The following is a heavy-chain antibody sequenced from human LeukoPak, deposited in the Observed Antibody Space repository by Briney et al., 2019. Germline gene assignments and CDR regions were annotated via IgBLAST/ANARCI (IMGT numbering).Heavy chain of an antibody. J-gene: IGHJ4*02. V-gene: IGHV4-4*07. CDR2: IYTSGST. Sequence: PSETLSLTCTVSGGSISSYYWSWIRQPAGKGLEWIGRIYTSGSTNYNPSLKSRVTISVDTSKNQFSLKLSSVTAADTAVYYCARWASRGNYGDYYYFDYWGQGTLVTVSS. CDR1: GGSISSYY. D-gene: IGHD4-17*01. CDR3: ARWASRGNYGDYYYFDY.